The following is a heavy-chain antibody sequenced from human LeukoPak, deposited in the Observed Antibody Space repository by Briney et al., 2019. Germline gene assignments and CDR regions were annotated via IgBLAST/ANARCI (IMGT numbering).Heavy chain of an antibody. CDR2: INPNTGAT. CDR1: GYTLTGYY. D-gene: IGHD6-19*01. V-gene: IGHV1-2*02. J-gene: IGHJ4*02. Sequence: GASVKVSCKASGYTLTGYYLHWVRQAPGQGLEWMGWINPNTGATHSAQKFQGRITMTRDTSISTAYMDLSRLRSDDTGVYCCARDRVGSGWPRPYYFEVWGQGTLVTVSS. CDR3: ARDRVGSGWPRPYYFEV.